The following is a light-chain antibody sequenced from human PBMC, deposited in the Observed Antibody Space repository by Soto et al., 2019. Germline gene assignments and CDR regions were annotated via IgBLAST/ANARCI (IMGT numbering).Light chain of an antibody. Sequence: QSAVAQPASVSGSPGQSITIPCSGTSSDVGSYNVVSWYQQHPGNAPKLVIYDVSNRPPGVSPRFSGAKSGNTASLNIAGLQAEDEADYYCSSYTRRRTYVFGTGTKVNVI. J-gene: IGLJ1*01. CDR3: SSYTRRRTYV. CDR1: SSDVGSYNV. CDR2: DVS. V-gene: IGLV2-14*03.